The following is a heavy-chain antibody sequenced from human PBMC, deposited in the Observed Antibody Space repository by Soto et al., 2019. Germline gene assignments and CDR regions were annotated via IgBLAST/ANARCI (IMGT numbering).Heavy chain of an antibody. D-gene: IGHD3-22*01. CDR1: GFILSGYD. CDR3: ARAGYDSSGYYFYATDV. V-gene: IGHV3-13*05. J-gene: IGHJ6*02. Sequence: ESGGGLVQPGGSLRLSCVASGFILSGYDMHWVRQATGEGLEWVSAIGTAGDPYYSGSVKGRFTISRGNAENSVYLQMNSLRAWDTAVYYCARAGYDSSGYYFYATDVWGPGTTVTVSS. CDR2: IGTAGDP.